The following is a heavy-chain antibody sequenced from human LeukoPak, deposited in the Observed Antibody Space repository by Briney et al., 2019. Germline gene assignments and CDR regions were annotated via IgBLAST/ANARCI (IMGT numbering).Heavy chain of an antibody. CDR2: ISGSGGST. D-gene: IGHD2-2*01. V-gene: IGHV3-23*01. J-gene: IGHJ4*02. CDR1: GFTFSSYA. CDR3: ARLATLGYCSSTSCYPPAFDY. Sequence: PGGSLRLSCAASGFTFSSYAMSWVRQAPGKGLEWVSAISGSGGSTYYADSVKGRFTISRDNSKNTLYLQMNSLRAEDTALYYCARLATLGYCSSTSCYPPAFDYWGQGTLVTVSS.